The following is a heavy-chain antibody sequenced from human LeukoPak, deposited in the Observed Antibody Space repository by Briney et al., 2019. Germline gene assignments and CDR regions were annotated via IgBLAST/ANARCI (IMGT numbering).Heavy chain of an antibody. CDR2: ITNSGDG. CDR1: SVSISDFH. CDR3: ARHVEHAAYFHH. V-gene: IGHV4-59*08. J-gene: IGHJ4*02. D-gene: IGHD1/OR15-1a*01. Sequence: PSETLSLTCTVASVSISDFHWSWLRQSPQKGLEWIGWITNSGDGNYNPSLESRLAMSAETTKSQLSLRVTSVTDADTAVYYCARHVEHAAYFHHWGQGILVTVSS.